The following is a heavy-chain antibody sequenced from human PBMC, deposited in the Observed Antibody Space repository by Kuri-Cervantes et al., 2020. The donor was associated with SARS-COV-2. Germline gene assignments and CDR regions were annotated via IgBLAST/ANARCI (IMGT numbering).Heavy chain of an antibody. CDR1: GFTFSSYA. J-gene: IGHJ4*02. CDR3: TTLIDY. Sequence: GGSLRLSCAASGFTFSSYAMHWVRQAPGKGLEWVAVISYDGNNKFYADSVKGRFTISRDNSKNTLYLQMNSLKTEDTAVYYCTTLIDYWGQGALVTVSS. V-gene: IGHV3-30*04. CDR2: ISYDGNNK.